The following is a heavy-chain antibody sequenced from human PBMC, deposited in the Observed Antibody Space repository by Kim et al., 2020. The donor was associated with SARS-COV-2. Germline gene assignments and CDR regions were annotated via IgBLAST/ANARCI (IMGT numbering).Heavy chain of an antibody. CDR1: GGSISSYY. J-gene: IGHJ3*02. Sequence: SETLSLTCTVSGGSISSYYWSWIRQPPGKGLEWIGYIYYSGSNNYNPSLKSRVTISVDTSKNQFYLKLSSVTAADTAVYYCARSYGYGSGSYYTSSPFDIWGQGTMVTDSS. V-gene: IGHV4-59*13. CDR3: ARSYGYGSGSYYTSSPFDI. D-gene: IGHD3-10*01. CDR2: IYYSGSN.